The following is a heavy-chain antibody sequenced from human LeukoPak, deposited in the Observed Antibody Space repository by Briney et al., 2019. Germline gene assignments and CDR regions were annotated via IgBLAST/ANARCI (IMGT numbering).Heavy chain of an antibody. D-gene: IGHD1-1*01. Sequence: GASVKVSCKASGGTFSSYAISWVRQAPGQGLEWMGRIIPIFGTANYAQKFQGRVTITTDESTSTASMELSSLRSEDTAVYYCARAHNLEYYMDVWGKGTTVTVSS. V-gene: IGHV1-69*05. CDR1: GGTFSSYA. CDR2: IIPIFGTA. J-gene: IGHJ6*03. CDR3: ARAHNLEYYMDV.